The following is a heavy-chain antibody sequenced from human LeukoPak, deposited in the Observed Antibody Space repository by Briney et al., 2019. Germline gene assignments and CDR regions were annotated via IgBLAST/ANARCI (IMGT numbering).Heavy chain of an antibody. D-gene: IGHD3-10*02. CDR2: AGWAGGTT. CDR1: GFNFDRYT. CDR3: AKELDTMFFDY. V-gene: IGHV3-43*01. Sequence: GGSLRLSCATSGFNFDRYTIHWVRQAPGKGLEWVSLAGWAGGTTFYSDSVRGRFTIFRDSGRKSVYLQMNSLTTDDTAFYFCAKELDTMFFDYWGQGALVTVSS. J-gene: IGHJ4*02.